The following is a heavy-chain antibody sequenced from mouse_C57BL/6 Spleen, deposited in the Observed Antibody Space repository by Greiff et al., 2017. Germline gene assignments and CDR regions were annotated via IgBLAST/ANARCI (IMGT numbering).Heavy chain of an antibody. D-gene: IGHD2-4*01. J-gene: IGHJ3*01. CDR2: IYPGDGDT. Sequence: QVQLKQSGPELVKPGASVKISCKASGYAFSSSWMNWVKQRPGKGLEWIGRIYPGDGDTNYNGKFKGKVTLTADKSSSTAYMQISSLTSEDSAVYFCAGAGIYYDYDAWFAYWGQGTLVTVSA. CDR1: GYAFSSSW. CDR3: AGAGIYYDYDAWFAY. V-gene: IGHV1-82*01.